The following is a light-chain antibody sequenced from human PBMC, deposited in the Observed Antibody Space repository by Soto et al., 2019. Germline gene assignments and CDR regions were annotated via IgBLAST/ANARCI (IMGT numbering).Light chain of an antibody. Sequence: DIQMTQSPSSLSASVGDRVTISCRASQIISTYLNWYQQKPGTAPRLLISRASSVKSGVPPRFSGSEPGSDFTLTNSSLRPEDIATYLCQQSYSSPPWTFGQPTKVEVK. CDR3: QQSYSSPPWT. V-gene: IGKV1-39*01. CDR2: RAS. J-gene: IGKJ1*01. CDR1: QIISTY.